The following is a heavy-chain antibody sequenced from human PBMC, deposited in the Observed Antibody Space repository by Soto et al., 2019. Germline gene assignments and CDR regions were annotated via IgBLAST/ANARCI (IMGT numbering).Heavy chain of an antibody. J-gene: IGHJ4*02. Sequence: SETLSLTCTVSGGSISSNYWTWIRQPAGKGLEWIGYVYNSGSTNYNPSLKSRVTISEDTSKSQFSLKVNSMTAADTAVYYCARYRREAVAGYTLDNWGQGILVTVSS. D-gene: IGHD6-13*01. V-gene: IGHV4-59*01. CDR1: GGSISSNY. CDR3: ARYRREAVAGYTLDN. CDR2: VYNSGST.